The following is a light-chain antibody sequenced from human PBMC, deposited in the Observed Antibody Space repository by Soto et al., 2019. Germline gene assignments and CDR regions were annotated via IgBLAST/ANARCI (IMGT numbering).Light chain of an antibody. CDR2: AAS. Sequence: DIQMTQSPSSLSASAGDRVTITCRASQGISNYLAWYQQKPGKVPKLLIYAASTLQSGAPSRFSGSGSGTDFTLTISSLQPEDVATYYCQKYNNAPQLTFGGGTKVDIK. CDR3: QKYNNAPQLT. CDR1: QGISNY. J-gene: IGKJ4*01. V-gene: IGKV1-27*01.